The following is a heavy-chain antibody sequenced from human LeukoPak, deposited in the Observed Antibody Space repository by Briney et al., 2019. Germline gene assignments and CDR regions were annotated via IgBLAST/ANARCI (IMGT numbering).Heavy chain of an antibody. CDR2: ISYGGSNK. CDR3: AKGRNYDFWSGFEY. J-gene: IGHJ4*02. Sequence: GGSLRLSCAASGFTFSSYAMHWVRQAPGKGLEWVAVISYGGSNKYYADSVKGRFTISRDNSKNTLYLQMNSLRAEDTAVYYCAKGRNYDFWSGFEYWGQGTLVTVSS. V-gene: IGHV3-30*01. D-gene: IGHD3-3*01. CDR1: GFTFSSYA.